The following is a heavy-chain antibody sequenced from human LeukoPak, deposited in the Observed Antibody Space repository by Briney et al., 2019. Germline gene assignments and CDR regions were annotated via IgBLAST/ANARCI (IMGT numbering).Heavy chain of an antibody. Sequence: SSVKVSCKASGGTFSSYAISWVRQAPGQGLGWMGGIIPIFGTANYAQKFQGRVTITTDESTSTAYMELSSLRSEDTAVYYCARSGSGSYQRYYYYYYMDVWGKGTTVTVSS. D-gene: IGHD3-10*01. J-gene: IGHJ6*03. CDR2: IIPIFGTA. CDR3: ARSGSGSYQRYYYYYYMDV. CDR1: GGTFSSYA. V-gene: IGHV1-69*05.